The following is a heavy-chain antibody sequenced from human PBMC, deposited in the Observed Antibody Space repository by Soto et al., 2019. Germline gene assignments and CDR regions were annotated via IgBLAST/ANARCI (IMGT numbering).Heavy chain of an antibody. CDR1: GYTFTGYY. CDR3: ARYQTTVPTVYLYHAMDV. V-gene: IGHV1-2*02. Sequence: GASVKVSCKASGYTFTGYYIHWVRQAPGQGLEWVGWINPNSAGTKYAQKFQGRVTMTRDTSIFTAYMDLSSLRSDDTAVYYCARYQTTVPTVYLYHAMDVWGQGTTVTVSS. J-gene: IGHJ6*02. CDR2: INPNSAGT. D-gene: IGHD4-17*01.